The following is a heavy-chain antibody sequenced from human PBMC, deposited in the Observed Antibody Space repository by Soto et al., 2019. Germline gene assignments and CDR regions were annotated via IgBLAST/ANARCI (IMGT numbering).Heavy chain of an antibody. CDR2: IHPGDSDV. CDR3: ARHVGGRDYYYGIDV. Sequence: PGESLKISCNASGYTFINYWIAWVRQMPGKGLEWMGIIHPGDSDVRYSPSFQGLVTFSADKSINTAYAQWSSLKASDTALYYCARHVGGRDYYYGIDVWGQGTTVTVSS. CDR1: GYTFINYW. J-gene: IGHJ6*02. V-gene: IGHV5-51*01.